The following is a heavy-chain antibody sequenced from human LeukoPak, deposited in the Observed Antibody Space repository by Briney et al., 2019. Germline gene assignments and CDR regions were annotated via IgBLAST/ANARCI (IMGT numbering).Heavy chain of an antibody. J-gene: IGHJ4*02. CDR2: ISHNGDTK. CDR1: GFTFSDHY. CDR3: ARDRHGYFDY. D-gene: IGHD6-13*01. Sequence: GGSLRLSCAASGFTFSDHYMIWLRLAPGKGLESISYISHNGDTKYYADSVKGRLSISRDNAKSSLYLEMNSLRVEDTAVYYCARDRHGYFDYWGQGTLVTVSS. V-gene: IGHV3-11*01.